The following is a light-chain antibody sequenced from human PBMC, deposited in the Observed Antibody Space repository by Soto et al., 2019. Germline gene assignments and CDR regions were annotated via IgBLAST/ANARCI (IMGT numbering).Light chain of an antibody. CDR2: INSDGSH. CDR3: QTWVSGIEV. V-gene: IGLV4-69*01. Sequence: QLVLTQWPSASASLGASVKLTCTLSSGHSSYAIAWHQQQPEKGPRYLMKINSDGSHSKGDGIPDRFSGSSSGAERYLTISSLQSEDEADYYCQTWVSGIEVFGGGTKLTVL. CDR1: SGHSSYA. J-gene: IGLJ2*01.